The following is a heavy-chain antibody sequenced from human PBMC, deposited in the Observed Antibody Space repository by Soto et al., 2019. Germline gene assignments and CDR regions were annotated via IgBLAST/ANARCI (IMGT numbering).Heavy chain of an antibody. V-gene: IGHV1-8*02. D-gene: IGHD6-13*01. CDR2: MNPGSGKT. J-gene: IGHJ5*02. Sequence: ASVKVSCKASGYTFINFDISWVRQAAGQGLEWLGWMNPGSGKTGYASKLQGRVAMTRDESTGTSHMELSSLTSDDTDVYYCARMASAGTLKWFDPWGQGTMVTVSS. CDR3: ARMASAGTLKWFDP. CDR1: GYTFINFD.